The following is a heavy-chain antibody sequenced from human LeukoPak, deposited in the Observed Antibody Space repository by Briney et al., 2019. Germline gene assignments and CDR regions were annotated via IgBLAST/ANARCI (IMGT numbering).Heavy chain of an antibody. V-gene: IGHV3-9*01. Sequence: GGSLRLSCAASGFTFDDYAMHWVRHAPGKGLEWVSGISWNSGSIGYADSVKGRFTISRDNAKNSLYLQMNSLRAEDTALYYCAKDRYYYGSGFFEHWGQGTLVTV. D-gene: IGHD3-10*01. CDR3: AKDRYYYGSGFFEH. CDR1: GFTFDDYA. CDR2: ISWNSGSI. J-gene: IGHJ4*02.